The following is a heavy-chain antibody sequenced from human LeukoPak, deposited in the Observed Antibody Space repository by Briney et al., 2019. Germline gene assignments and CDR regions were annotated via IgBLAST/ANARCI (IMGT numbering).Heavy chain of an antibody. Sequence: GGSLRLSCGASGFTFSSYLMHWVRQAPGKGLVWVSRINSDGSSTSYADSVKGRFTISRDNAKNTLYLQMNSLRAEDTAVYYCARGRLLPYYFDYWGQGTMVTVSS. CDR3: ARGRLLPYYFDY. V-gene: IGHV3-74*01. D-gene: IGHD2-21*01. CDR2: INSDGSST. J-gene: IGHJ4*02. CDR1: GFTFSSYL.